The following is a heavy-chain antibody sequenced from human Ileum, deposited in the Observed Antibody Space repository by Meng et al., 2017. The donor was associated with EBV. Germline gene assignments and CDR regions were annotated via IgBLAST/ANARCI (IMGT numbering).Heavy chain of an antibody. CDR1: GYSFTSYA. D-gene: IGHD4-11*01. CDR2: INTNTGNP. CDR3: APGPANDYRSSYYFDY. Sequence: QVQLVQSGSELTNPGASGKSSCMASGYSFTSYAMNWVPPAPGQGLEWMGLINTNTGNPTYAQGFTGRFVFSLDTSVSTAYLQISSLKAEDTAVYYCAPGPANDYRSSYYFDYWGQGALGTVGS. V-gene: IGHV7-4-1*02. J-gene: IGHJ4*02.